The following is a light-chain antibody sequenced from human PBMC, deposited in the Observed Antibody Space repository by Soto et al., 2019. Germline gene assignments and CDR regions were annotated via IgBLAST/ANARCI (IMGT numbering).Light chain of an antibody. V-gene: IGKV1-9*01. Sequence: IQLTQSPSSXSASVGDRVTITCRASQGISSYLAWYQQRPGKAPKLLIYIAFTLQSGVPSRFSGSGSGTDFTLTISSLQPEDFATYYCQQNGSSPWMFGQGTKVDIK. CDR3: QQNGSSPWM. CDR2: IAF. CDR1: QGISSY. J-gene: IGKJ1*01.